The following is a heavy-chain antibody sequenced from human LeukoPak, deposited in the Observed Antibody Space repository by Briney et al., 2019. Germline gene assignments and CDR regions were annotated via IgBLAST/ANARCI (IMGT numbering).Heavy chain of an antibody. J-gene: IGHJ4*02. CDR3: ARDYKYAFDT. V-gene: IGHV3-48*01. CDR2: IGNDSGNT. CDR1: GFTFSGYS. Sequence: GGSLRLSCAASGFTFSGYSMNWFRQAPGRGREGISYIGNDSGNTNYADSVKGPYTISGDKAKNSLYLQMNSLRVEDTAVYYCARDYKYAFDTWGQGTLVTVSS. D-gene: IGHD5-24*01.